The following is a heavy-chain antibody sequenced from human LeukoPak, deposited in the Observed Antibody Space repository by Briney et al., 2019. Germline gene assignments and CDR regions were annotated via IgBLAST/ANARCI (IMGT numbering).Heavy chain of an antibody. Sequence: SETLSLTCTVSGGSISSSSYYWGWIRQPPGKGLEWIGSIYYSGSTYYNPSLKSRVTISVDTSKNQFSLKLSSVTAADTAVYYCARVSVASPVVDYWGQGTLVTVSS. V-gene: IGHV4-39*01. J-gene: IGHJ4*02. CDR3: ARVSVASPVVDY. D-gene: IGHD4-23*01. CDR1: GGSISSSSYY. CDR2: IYYSGST.